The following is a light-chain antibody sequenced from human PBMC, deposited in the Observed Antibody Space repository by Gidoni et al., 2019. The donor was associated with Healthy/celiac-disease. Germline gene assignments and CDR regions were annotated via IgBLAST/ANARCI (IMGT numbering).Light chain of an antibody. CDR2: DVS. J-gene: IGLJ2*01. V-gene: IGLV2-14*01. CDR3: SSYTISSTVV. CDR1: SSDVGGYNY. Sequence: QSALTQPASVAGSPGQSITISCTGTSSDVGGYNYVSWYQQHPGKAPILMIYDVSNRPSGVSNRFSGSKSGNTASLTISGLQAEDDADYYCSSYTISSTVVFGGGTKLTVL.